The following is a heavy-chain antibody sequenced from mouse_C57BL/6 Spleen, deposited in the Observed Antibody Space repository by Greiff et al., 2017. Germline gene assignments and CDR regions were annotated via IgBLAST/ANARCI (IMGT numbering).Heavy chain of an antibody. CDR2: FYPGVGDT. CDR1: GYAFSSSW. J-gene: IGHJ4*01. Sequence: QVQLKQSGPELVKPGASVKISCKASGYAFSSSWMNWVKQRPGKGLEGIGRFYPGVGDTNYNGKFKGKATLTADKSSSTASMQLSSLTSEDSAVYFCASYYYGSSPGDYWGQGTSVTVSS. V-gene: IGHV1-82*01. D-gene: IGHD1-1*01. CDR3: ASYYYGSSPGDY.